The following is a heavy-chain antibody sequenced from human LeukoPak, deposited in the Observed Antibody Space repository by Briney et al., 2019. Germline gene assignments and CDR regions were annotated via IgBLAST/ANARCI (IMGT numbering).Heavy chain of an antibody. V-gene: IGHV3-21*06. CDR3: ARDLPPGDYGDYHGY. D-gene: IGHD4-17*01. Sequence: GGSLRLSCAASGFTFSSYGMHWVRQAPGKGLEWVSSITTTSSHIYYADSVKGRFTISRDNAKNSLYLQMNSLRAEDTAVYYCARDLPPGDYGDYHGYWGQGTLVTVSS. CDR2: ITTTSSHI. J-gene: IGHJ4*02. CDR1: GFTFSSYG.